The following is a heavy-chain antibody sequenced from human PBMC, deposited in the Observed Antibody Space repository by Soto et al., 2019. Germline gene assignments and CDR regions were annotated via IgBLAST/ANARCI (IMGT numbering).Heavy chain of an antibody. CDR3: ARHGSN. V-gene: IGHV4-39*01. CDR2: IYYSGIT. CDR1: GVSISNSSYY. Sequence: QLQLQESGPGLVKPSETLSLTGTVSGVSISNSSYYWGWIRRPPGKGLEWIGTIYYSGITYYNPSLKSRVTISVDTSKNQFSLKLTSVNAADTAVYYCARHGSNWGPGTLVTVSS. J-gene: IGHJ4*02.